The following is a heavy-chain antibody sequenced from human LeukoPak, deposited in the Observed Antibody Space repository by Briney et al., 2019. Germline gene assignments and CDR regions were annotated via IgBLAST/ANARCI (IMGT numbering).Heavy chain of an antibody. CDR3: ARDSARDGYNYYFDY. Sequence: GGSLRLSCAASGFTFSGYGMHWVRQAPGEGLEWVAVIWYDGSNEYYGDSVQGRFTIFRDIPKNTLYLQMNSLRAEDTAIYYCARDSARDGYNYYFDYWGQGTLVTVSS. D-gene: IGHD5-24*01. CDR1: GFTFSGYG. V-gene: IGHV3-33*01. J-gene: IGHJ4*02. CDR2: IWYDGSNE.